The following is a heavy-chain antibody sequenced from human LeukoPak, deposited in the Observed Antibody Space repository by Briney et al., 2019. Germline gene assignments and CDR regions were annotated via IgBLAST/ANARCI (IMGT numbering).Heavy chain of an antibody. CDR2: INQSGST. V-gene: IGHV4-34*01. J-gene: IGHJ6*03. Sequence: PSETLSLTCAVYGESFSGYYWSWIRQPPGKGLEWIGEINQSGSTNYNPSLKSRVTISVDTTKNQFSLNLSSVTAADTAVYYCARYWSGYSGYYMDVWGTGITVTVSS. D-gene: IGHD3-3*01. CDR1: GESFSGYY. CDR3: ARYWSGYSGYYMDV.